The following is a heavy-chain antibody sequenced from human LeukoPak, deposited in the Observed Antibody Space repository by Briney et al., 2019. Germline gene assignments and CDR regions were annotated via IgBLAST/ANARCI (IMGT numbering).Heavy chain of an antibody. Sequence: PSETLSLTCAVYGGSFSGYYWSWIRQPPGKGLEWIGEINHSGSTNYNPSLKSRVTISVDTSKNQFSLKLSSVTAADTAVYYCASTSAARYYYYYYMDVWGKGTTVTVSS. CDR2: INHSGST. CDR1: GGSFSGYY. J-gene: IGHJ6*03. V-gene: IGHV4-34*01. CDR3: ASTSAARYYYYYYMDV. D-gene: IGHD6-6*01.